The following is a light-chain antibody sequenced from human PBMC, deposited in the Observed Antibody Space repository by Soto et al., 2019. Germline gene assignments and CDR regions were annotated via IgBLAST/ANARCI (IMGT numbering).Light chain of an antibody. CDR3: QTWGTGTHVV. Sequence: QPVLTQSPSVSASLGASVKLTCTLSSGHSSYAIAWHQQQPEKGPRYLMKVNSDGSHSKGDGIPDRFSGSSSGAERYLTISSLQSEDEADYYCQTWGTGTHVVFGGGTKVTVL. CDR2: VNSDGSH. J-gene: IGLJ2*01. V-gene: IGLV4-69*01. CDR1: SGHSSYA.